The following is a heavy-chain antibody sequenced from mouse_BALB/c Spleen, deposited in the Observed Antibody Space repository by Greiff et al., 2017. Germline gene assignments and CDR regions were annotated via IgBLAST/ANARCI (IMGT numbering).Heavy chain of an antibody. CDR3: ARAGRDWYFDV. J-gene: IGHJ1*01. V-gene: IGHV5-6-3*01. CDR2: INSNGGST. Sequence: EVKLVESGGGLVQPGGSLKLSCAASGFTFSSYGMSWVRQTPDKRLELVATINSNGGSTYYPDSVKGRFTISRDNAKNTLYLQMSSLKSEDTAMYYCARAGRDWYFDVWGAGTTVTVSS. CDR1: GFTFSSYG.